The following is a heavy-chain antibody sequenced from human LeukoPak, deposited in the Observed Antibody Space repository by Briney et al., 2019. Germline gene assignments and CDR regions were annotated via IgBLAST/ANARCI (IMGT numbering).Heavy chain of an antibody. D-gene: IGHD3-22*01. CDR1: GYTFTSYY. CDR3: ARDSSRITMIVVVTTDNWFDP. Sequence: ASVKVSCKASGYTFTSYYMHWVRQAPGQGLEWMGIINPSGGSTSYAQKFQGRVTMTRDTSTSTVYMELNSLRSEDTAVYYCARDSSRITMIVVVTTDNWFDPWGQGTLVTVSS. CDR2: INPSGGST. V-gene: IGHV1-46*01. J-gene: IGHJ5*02.